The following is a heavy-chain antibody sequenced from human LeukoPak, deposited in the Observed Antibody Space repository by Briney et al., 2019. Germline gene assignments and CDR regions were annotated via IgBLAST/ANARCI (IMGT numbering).Heavy chain of an antibody. J-gene: IGHJ4*02. D-gene: IGHD6-13*01. CDR1: GGSISTYY. CDR3: ARHFSGAAAPLPFDY. V-gene: IGHV4-59*08. Sequence: PETLSLTCTVSGGSISTYYWSWVRQPPGKGLEWIGDIFSSGHTNYNTSMKNRDTISVDTSKNQFSLNLTSVTAADTAVYYCARHFSGAAAPLPFDYWGQGTLVTVSS. CDR2: IFSSGHT.